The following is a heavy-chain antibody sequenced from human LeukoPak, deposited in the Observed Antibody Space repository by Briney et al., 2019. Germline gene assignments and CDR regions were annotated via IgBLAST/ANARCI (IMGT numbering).Heavy chain of an antibody. J-gene: IGHJ6*02. CDR3: ARGPSYRPPMLGYCSSTSCYSYYYYYGMDV. Sequence: ASVKVSCKASGYTFSDYAMHWVRQAPGQRFEWMGWIDAGNGDTRYSQKFQGRVTITRDTSASTAYIELRSLRSDDTAVYYCARGPSYRPPMLGYCSSTSCYSYYYYYGMDVWGQGTTVTVSS. D-gene: IGHD2-2*02. CDR1: GYTFSDYA. V-gene: IGHV1-3*01. CDR2: IDAGNGDT.